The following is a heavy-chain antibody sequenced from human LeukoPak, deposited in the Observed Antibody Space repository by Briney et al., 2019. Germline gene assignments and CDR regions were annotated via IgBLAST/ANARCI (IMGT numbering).Heavy chain of an antibody. Sequence: KPSETLSLTCTVSGGSISGYYWSWIRQPPGKGLEWFGYIYYSGSTNYNPSLKSRVTISVDTSKNQFSLKLSSVTAADTAVYYCARESLGYSYGMDVWGQGTTVTVSS. CDR2: IYYSGST. CDR3: ARESLGYSYGMDV. CDR1: GGSISGYY. V-gene: IGHV4-59*01. J-gene: IGHJ6*02.